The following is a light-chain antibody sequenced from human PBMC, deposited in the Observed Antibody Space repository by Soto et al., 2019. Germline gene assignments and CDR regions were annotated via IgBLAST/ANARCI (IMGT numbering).Light chain of an antibody. Sequence: EIVLTQSPATLSLSPGERATLSCRASQSVNNYLAWYQQKPGQAPRLVIYDVFNRATGTPARFSGSGSGADFTLTISSLGPEDFGVYYCQQRRHWPWLTFGGGTRVEIK. CDR3: QQRRHWPWLT. J-gene: IGKJ4*01. CDR1: QSVNNY. V-gene: IGKV3-11*01. CDR2: DVF.